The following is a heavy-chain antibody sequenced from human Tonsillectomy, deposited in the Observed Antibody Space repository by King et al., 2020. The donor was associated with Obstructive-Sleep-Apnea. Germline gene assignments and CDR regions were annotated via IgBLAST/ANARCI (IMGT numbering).Heavy chain of an antibody. CDR3: AKAGDGTMRGHFDH. V-gene: IGHV3-9*01. Sequence: VQLVESGGGLVQPGRSLRLSCAASGFASGFTFDDYAMHWVRQAPGKGLEWVAGVTLNSNTKAYADSVKGRFTISRDNAKSSLYLQMNSLRGEDTALYYCAKAGDGTMRGHFDHWDQGTLVTVSS. J-gene: IGHJ5*02. D-gene: IGHD3-22*01. CDR1: GFTFDDYA. CDR2: VTLNSNTK.